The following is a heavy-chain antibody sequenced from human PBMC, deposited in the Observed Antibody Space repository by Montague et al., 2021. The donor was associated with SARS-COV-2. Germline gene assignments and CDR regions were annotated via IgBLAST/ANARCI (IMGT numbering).Heavy chain of an antibody. D-gene: IGHD3-16*02. CDR2: ISTSAYTT. CDR1: GFTSSNYD. CDR3: TRDYRSIVGDGLDI. J-gene: IGHJ3*02. Sequence: SLRLSCAASGFTSSNYDMNWVRQAPGKGPEWISYISTSAYTTSYAGSVKGRFTISRDNGKNSLYLQMNSLRVEDTAVYYCTRDYRSIVGDGLDIWGLGTKVTVSS. V-gene: IGHV3-48*03.